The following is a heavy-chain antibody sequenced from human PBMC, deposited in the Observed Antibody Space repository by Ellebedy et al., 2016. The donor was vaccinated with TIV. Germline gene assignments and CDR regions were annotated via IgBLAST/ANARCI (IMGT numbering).Heavy chain of an antibody. D-gene: IGHD2-2*01. CDR3: ARDLVASPPQSYQLPSYRRYFDL. V-gene: IGHV4-34*01. CDR1: GGSFSGYY. Sequence: SETLSLXCAVYGGSFSGYYWSWIRQPPGKGLEWIGEINHSGSTNYNPSLKSRVNISVDTSKNQFSLKLSSVTAADTAVYYCARDLVASPPQSYQLPSYRRYFDLWGRGTLVTVSS. J-gene: IGHJ2*01. CDR2: INHSGST.